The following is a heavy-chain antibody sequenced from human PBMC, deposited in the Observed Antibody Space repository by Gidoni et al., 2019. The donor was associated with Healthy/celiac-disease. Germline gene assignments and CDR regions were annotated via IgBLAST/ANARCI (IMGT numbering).Heavy chain of an antibody. Sequence: QVQLVQSGAEVKKPGASVKVSCKASGYTFTSYYMHCGRQAPGQGLEWMGIINPSGGSTSNAQKFQGRVTMSRDTSTSTVYMELSSLGSEETAVYYCARDREAVAGTGRSYYYYGMDVWGQGTTVTVSS. CDR2: INPSGGST. D-gene: IGHD6-19*01. V-gene: IGHV1-46*01. CDR1: GYTFTSYY. J-gene: IGHJ6*02. CDR3: ARDREAVAGTGRSYYYYGMDV.